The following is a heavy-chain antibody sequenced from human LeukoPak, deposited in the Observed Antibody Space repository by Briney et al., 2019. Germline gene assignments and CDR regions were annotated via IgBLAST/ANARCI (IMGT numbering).Heavy chain of an antibody. CDR3: ARGVWYDSSPLDY. V-gene: IGHV4-39*07. CDR2: IYYSGST. D-gene: IGHD3-22*01. Sequence: PSETLSLTCTVSGGSISSSSYYWGWIRQPPGKGLEWIGSIYYSGSTYYNPSLKSRVTISVDTSKNQFSLKLSSVTAADTAVYYCARGVWYDSSPLDYWGQGTLVTVSS. CDR1: GGSISSSSYY. J-gene: IGHJ4*02.